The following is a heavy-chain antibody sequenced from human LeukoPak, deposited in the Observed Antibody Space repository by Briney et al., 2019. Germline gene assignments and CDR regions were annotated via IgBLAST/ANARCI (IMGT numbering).Heavy chain of an antibody. Sequence: AGGSLRLSCAASGFTFDDSVMHWVRQAPGKGLEWVSLISGDGGSAYYGDSVKGRFTISRDNSKNSLYLQMNSLRTEDTALYYCAKDIGSSGWYQYWGQGTLVTVST. D-gene: IGHD6-19*01. J-gene: IGHJ4*02. CDR2: ISGDGGSA. V-gene: IGHV3-43*02. CDR3: AKDIGSSGWYQY. CDR1: GFTFDDSV.